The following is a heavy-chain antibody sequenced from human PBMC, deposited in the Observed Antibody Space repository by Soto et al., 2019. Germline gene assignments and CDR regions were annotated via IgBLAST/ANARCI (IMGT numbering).Heavy chain of an antibody. CDR1: SDSITNNNW. CDR2: VSPSGTT. Sequence: QVQLQESGPGLVKPSGTLSLTCVVSSDSITNNNWWSWIRQPPGKGLEWIGEVSPSGTTNYNPSLTGRVTVAVGMPKNQFSLNLNSVTAADTAVYYCARRPSCPGANCLLNYFDYWGQGTLVTVSS. D-gene: IGHD2-8*02. CDR3: ARRPSCPGANCLLNYFDY. J-gene: IGHJ4*02. V-gene: IGHV4-4*02.